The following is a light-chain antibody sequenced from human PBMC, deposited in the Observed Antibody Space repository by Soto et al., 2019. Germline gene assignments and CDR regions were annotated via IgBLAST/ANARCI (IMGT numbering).Light chain of an antibody. CDR1: KAVISGY. Sequence: EIVLTQSPGALSLSPGEGATLSCRASKAVISGYLAWYQQKPGQAPRLLMYGVSSRPTGISDRFSGSGSGTEFTLTITRLEPEDFALYSCQQYGVPPFNFGQATKLQIK. V-gene: IGKV3-20*01. CDR3: QQYGVPPFN. CDR2: GVS. J-gene: IGKJ2*01.